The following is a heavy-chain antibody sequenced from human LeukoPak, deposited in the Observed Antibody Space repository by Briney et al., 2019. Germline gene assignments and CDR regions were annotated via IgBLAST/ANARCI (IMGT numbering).Heavy chain of an antibody. D-gene: IGHD3-10*01. CDR1: RFTFSSYA. CDR3: AKPTTYGSGSYYTRH. Sequence: GGSLRLSCAASRFTFSSYAMSWVRQAPGKGLEWVSGISGSGGSTDYADSVKGRFTISRDNSKNTLYLQMNSLRAEDTAVYYCAKPTTYGSGSYYTRHWGQGTLVTVSS. V-gene: IGHV3-23*01. J-gene: IGHJ4*02. CDR2: ISGSGGST.